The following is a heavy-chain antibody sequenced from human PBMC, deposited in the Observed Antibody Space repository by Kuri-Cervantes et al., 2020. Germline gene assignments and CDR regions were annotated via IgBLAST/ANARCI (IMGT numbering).Heavy chain of an antibody. J-gene: IGHJ4*02. CDR1: GFTFSSYA. CDR3: AKRRSYSRIFDY. V-gene: IGHV3-23*01. CDR2: ISGSGGST. Sequence: LSLTCAASGFTFSSYAMSWVRQAPGKGLEWVSAISGSGGSTYYADSVKGRFTISRDNSKNTLYLQMNSLRAEDTAVYYCAKRRSYSRIFDYWGQGTLVTVSS. D-gene: IGHD6-13*01.